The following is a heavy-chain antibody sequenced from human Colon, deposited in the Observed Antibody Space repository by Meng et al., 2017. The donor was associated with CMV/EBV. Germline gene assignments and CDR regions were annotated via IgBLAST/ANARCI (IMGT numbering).Heavy chain of an antibody. J-gene: IGHJ4*02. V-gene: IGHV4-30-4*01. Sequence: VSGRSISRGDFYWTWIRQPPGKGLEWIGYISFSGSTYYNPSLKSRVTISLDTSKNQFSLKLNSVTAADTAVYFCARVRSSSSRYFDYWGQGTLVTVSS. CDR3: ARVRSSSSRYFDY. CDR2: ISFSGST. D-gene: IGHD6-13*01. CDR1: GRSISRGDFY.